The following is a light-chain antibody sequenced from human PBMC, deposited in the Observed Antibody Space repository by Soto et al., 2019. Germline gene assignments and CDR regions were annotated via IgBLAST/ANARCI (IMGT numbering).Light chain of an antibody. CDR1: ASDVGGYSY. Sequence: QSVLTQPRSVSGSPGQSVTISCTGTASDVGGYSYVSWYQQHPGKVPKLIIYDVSKWPSGVPDRFSGSKSGNTASLTISGLQAEDEGDYYCCSYAGSYTFVFGTGTKPPS. V-gene: IGLV2-11*01. CDR2: DVS. J-gene: IGLJ1*01. CDR3: CSYAGSYTFV.